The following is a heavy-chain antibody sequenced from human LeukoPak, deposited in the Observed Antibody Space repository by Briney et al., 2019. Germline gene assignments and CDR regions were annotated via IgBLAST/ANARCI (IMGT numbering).Heavy chain of an antibody. CDR3: ARESLMVYAWN. D-gene: IGHD2-8*01. J-gene: IGHJ4*02. Sequence: PSETLSLTCTVPGGSISSSSYYWGWIRQPPGKGLEWIGSFYYSGSTYYNPSLKSRVTISVDTSKNQFSLKLSSVTAADTAVYYCARESLMVYAWNWGQGTLVTVPS. V-gene: IGHV4-39*07. CDR1: GGSISSSSYY. CDR2: FYYSGST.